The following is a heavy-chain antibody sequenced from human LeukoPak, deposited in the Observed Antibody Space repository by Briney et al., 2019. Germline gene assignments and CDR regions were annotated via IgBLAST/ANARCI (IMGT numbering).Heavy chain of an antibody. V-gene: IGHV3-21*01. CDR2: ISSSSSYI. J-gene: IGHJ3*02. Sequence: GGSLRLSCAASGFTFSSYSMNWVRQAPGKGLEWVSSISSSSSYIYYADSVKGRFTISRGNAKNSLYLQMNSLRAEDTAVYYCARESPSGAFDIWGQGTMVTVSS. CDR3: ARESPSGAFDI. CDR1: GFTFSSYS. D-gene: IGHD3-10*01.